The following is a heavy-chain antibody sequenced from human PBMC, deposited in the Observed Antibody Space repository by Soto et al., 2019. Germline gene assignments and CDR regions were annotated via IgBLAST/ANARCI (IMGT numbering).Heavy chain of an antibody. V-gene: IGHV1-69*13. CDR1: GGTFSSYA. CDR3: ASNLYYYDSSGYPQH. Sequence: SVKVSCKASGGTFSSYAISWVRQAPGQGLEWMGGIIPIFGTANYAQKFQGRVTITADESTSTAYMELSSLRSEDTAVYYCASNLYYYDSSGYPQHWGQGTLVTVS. CDR2: IIPIFGTA. D-gene: IGHD3-22*01. J-gene: IGHJ1*01.